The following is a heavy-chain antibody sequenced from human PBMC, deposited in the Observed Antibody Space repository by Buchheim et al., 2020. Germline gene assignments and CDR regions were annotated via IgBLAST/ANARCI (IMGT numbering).Heavy chain of an antibody. J-gene: IGHJ2*01. CDR3: ARHKGSRVVVVVAATLFHFDL. D-gene: IGHD2-15*01. V-gene: IGHV4-39*01. Sequence: QLQLQESGPGLVKPSETLSLTCTVSGGSISSSSYYWGWIRQPPGKGLEWIGSIYYSGSPYYNPSLKSRVTISVDTSKNQFSLKLSSVTAADTAVYYCARHKGSRVVVVVAATLFHFDLWGRGTL. CDR2: IYYSGSP. CDR1: GGSISSSSYY.